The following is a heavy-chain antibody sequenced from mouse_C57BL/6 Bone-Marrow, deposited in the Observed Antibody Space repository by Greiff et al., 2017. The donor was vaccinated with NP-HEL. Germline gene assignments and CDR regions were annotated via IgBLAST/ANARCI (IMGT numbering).Heavy chain of an antibody. CDR1: GYAFSSSW. D-gene: IGHD2-4*01. CDR3: ARTDYDYAGYFDY. J-gene: IGHJ2*01. Sequence: VQLVESGPELVKPGASVKISCKASGYAFSSSWMNWVKQRPGKGLEWIGRIYPGDGDTNYNGKFKGKATLTADKSSSTAYMQLSSLTAEDSAVYFCARTDYDYAGYFDYWGQGTTLTVSS. CDR2: IYPGDGDT. V-gene: IGHV1-82*01.